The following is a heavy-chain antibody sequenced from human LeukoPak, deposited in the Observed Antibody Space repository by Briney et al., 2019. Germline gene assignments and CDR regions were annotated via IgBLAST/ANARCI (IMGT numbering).Heavy chain of an antibody. J-gene: IGHJ4*02. Sequence: GGSLRLSCAASGFTVSSNYMSWVRQAPGKGLEWVSVIYSGGSTYYADSVKGRFTISRDNSKNTLYLQMNSLRAEDTAVYYCAREKTTVTTGVFDYWGQGTLVTVSS. D-gene: IGHD4-11*01. CDR2: IYSGGST. CDR1: GFTVSSNY. V-gene: IGHV3-53*01. CDR3: AREKTTVTTGVFDY.